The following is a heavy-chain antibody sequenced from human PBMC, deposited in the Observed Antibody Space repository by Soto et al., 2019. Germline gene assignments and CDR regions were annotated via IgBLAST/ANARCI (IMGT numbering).Heavy chain of an antibody. CDR1: GGSISSGGYS. D-gene: IGHD3-3*01. V-gene: IGHV4-30-2*01. CDR2: IYHSGST. CDR3: ARDLVLPRLLESGPKGTEDAYYYYGMDV. Sequence: SETLSLTCAVSGGSISSGGYSWSWIRQPPGKGLEWIGYIYHSGSTYYKPSLKSRVTISVDTSKNQFSLKLSSVTAADTAVYYCARDLVLPRLLESGPKGTEDAYYYYGMDVWGQGTTVTVSS. J-gene: IGHJ6*02.